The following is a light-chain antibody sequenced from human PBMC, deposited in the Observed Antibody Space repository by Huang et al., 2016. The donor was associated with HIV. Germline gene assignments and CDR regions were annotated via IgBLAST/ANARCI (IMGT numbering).Light chain of an antibody. J-gene: IGKJ4*01. Sequence: DIVMTQSPATLSVSPGERATLSCRASRSVTSNLAWYQQKPGQAPRLLSYEASTRATGIPARFSGSGSGTEFTLTISSLQSEDFAVYYCHQYNNWPPVTFGGGTKVEIK. CDR2: EAS. CDR1: RSVTSN. CDR3: HQYNNWPPVT. V-gene: IGKV3-15*01.